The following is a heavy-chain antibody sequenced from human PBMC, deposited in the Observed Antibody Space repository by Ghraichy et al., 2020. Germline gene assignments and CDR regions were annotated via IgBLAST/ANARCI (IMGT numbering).Heavy chain of an antibody. CDR3: ARGGAWSTSPIMTEPYYGMDV. CDR2: IIPIFGTA. CDR1: GGTFSSYA. J-gene: IGHJ6*02. Sequence: SVKVSCKASGGTFSSYAISWVRQAPGQGLEWMGGIIPIFGTANYAQKFQGRVTITADESTSTAYMELSSLRSEDTAVYYCARGGAWSTSPIMTEPYYGMDVWGQGTTVTVSS. V-gene: IGHV1-69*13. D-gene: IGHD2-2*01.